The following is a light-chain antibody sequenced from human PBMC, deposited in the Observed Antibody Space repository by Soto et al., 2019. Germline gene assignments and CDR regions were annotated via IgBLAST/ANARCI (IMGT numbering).Light chain of an antibody. V-gene: IGLV1-40*01. J-gene: IGLJ1*01. CDR2: GNS. CDR1: SSNIGARYD. Sequence: QSVLTQPPSVSGAPGQRITISCTGSSSNIGARYDVHWYQQLPGTAPKLLIYGNSNRPSGVPDRFSGSKSGTSASLAITGLQAEDEADYYCQSYDSSLSGYYVFGTWTKLTVL. CDR3: QSYDSSLSGYYV.